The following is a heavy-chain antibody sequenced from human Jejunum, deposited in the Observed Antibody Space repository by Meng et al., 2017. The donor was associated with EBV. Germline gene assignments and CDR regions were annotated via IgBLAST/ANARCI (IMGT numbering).Heavy chain of an antibody. CDR3: ARGGGRPEY. Sequence: HLQGPVPRLVKPSATLSLTCTFSGVSMSNFDWSLFRQPPGKGLEWIGYIYYSVRTNYNPSLKSRVTISVDTSKNQFSLSLSSVTAADTAVYYCARGGGRPEYWGQGILVTVSS. CDR1: GVSMSNFD. J-gene: IGHJ4*02. D-gene: IGHD3-10*01. V-gene: IGHV4-59*01. CDR2: IYYSVRT.